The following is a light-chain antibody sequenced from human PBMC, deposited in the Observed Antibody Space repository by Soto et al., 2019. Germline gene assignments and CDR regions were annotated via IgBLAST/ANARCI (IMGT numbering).Light chain of an antibody. CDR3: AKWYDRLRVYV. CDR2: RND. CDR1: TSRSGSNY. V-gene: IGLV1-47*01. J-gene: IGLJ1*01. Sequence: QSVLPQPPSASGTPGQRVTISCSTSTSRSGSNYVYWYQQLPGTAPKLLIYRNDQRPSGVPDRFSGSKSGTSASLAISGLRSEDEADYFCAKWYDRLRVYVFGTGTKVTVL.